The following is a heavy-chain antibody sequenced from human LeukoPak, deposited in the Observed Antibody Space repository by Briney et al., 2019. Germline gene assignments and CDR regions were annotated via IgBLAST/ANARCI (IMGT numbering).Heavy chain of an antibody. D-gene: IGHD5-24*01. V-gene: IGHV4-39*01. CDR3: ARRLASRDGYLDY. CDR2: ISYSGST. Sequence: SEALSLTCTVSGGSISSYYWGWIRQPPGKGLEWIGSISYSGSTYNNPSLKSRVTISVDTSKNQFSVKLRSVTAADTAVYYCARRLASRDGYLDYWGQGTLVTVSS. CDR1: GGSISSYY. J-gene: IGHJ4*02.